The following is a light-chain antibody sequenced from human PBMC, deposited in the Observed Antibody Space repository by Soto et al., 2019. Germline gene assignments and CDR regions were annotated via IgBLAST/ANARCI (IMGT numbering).Light chain of an antibody. V-gene: IGKV3-20*01. CDR1: QSVGNSY. J-gene: IGKJ2*01. CDR2: GTS. CDR3: QQYGDSPPYT. Sequence: EIVLTQSPGTLSLSPGERATLSCRASQSVGNSYLAWYQQKPGQAPRLLFYGTSSRATGIPDRFSGSGSGTDFTLTISRLEPEDFAVYYCQQYGDSPPYTFGQGTKLEIK.